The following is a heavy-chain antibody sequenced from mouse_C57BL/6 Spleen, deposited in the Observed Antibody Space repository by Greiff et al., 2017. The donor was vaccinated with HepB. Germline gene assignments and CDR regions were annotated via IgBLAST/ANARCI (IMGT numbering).Heavy chain of an antibody. CDR3: TNYYGSSPDWYFDV. Sequence: EVQLQQSGTVLARPGASVKMSCKTSGYTFTSYWMHWVKQRPGQGLEWIGAIYPGNSDTSYNQKFKGKAKLTAVTSASTAYMELSSLTNEDSAVYYCTNYYGSSPDWYFDVWGTGTTVTVSS. D-gene: IGHD1-1*01. CDR1: GYTFTSYW. CDR2: IYPGNSDT. V-gene: IGHV1-5*01. J-gene: IGHJ1*03.